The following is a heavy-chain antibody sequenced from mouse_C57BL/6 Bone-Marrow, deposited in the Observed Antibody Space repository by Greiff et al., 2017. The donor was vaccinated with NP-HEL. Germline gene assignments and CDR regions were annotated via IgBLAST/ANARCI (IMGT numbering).Heavy chain of an antibody. J-gene: IGHJ3*01. V-gene: IGHV1-50*01. CDR1: GYTFTSYW. Sequence: QVQLQQPGAELVKPGASVKLSCKASGYTFTSYWMQWVKQRPGQGLEWIGEIDPSDSYTNYTQKFKGKATLTVDTTSSTAYMQLSSLSSEDPAVYYCARDCPYYYGSSYGFAYWGQGTLVTVSA. D-gene: IGHD1-1*01. CDR3: ARDCPYYYGSSYGFAY. CDR2: IDPSDSYT.